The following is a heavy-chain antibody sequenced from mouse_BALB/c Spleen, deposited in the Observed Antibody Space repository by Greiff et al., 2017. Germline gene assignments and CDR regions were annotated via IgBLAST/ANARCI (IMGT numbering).Heavy chain of an antibody. CDR2: ISSGSSTI. J-gene: IGHJ2*01. CDR3: ARSLYYGSSYGSFDD. CDR1: GFTFSSFG. D-gene: IGHD1-1*01. Sequence: EVKLVESGGGLVQPGGSRKLSCAASGFTFSSFGMHWVRQAPEKGLEWVAYISSGSSTIYYADTVKGRFTISRDNPKNTLFLRMTSLRSEDTAMYYCARSLYYGSSYGSFDDWGQGTTLTVSS. V-gene: IGHV5-17*02.